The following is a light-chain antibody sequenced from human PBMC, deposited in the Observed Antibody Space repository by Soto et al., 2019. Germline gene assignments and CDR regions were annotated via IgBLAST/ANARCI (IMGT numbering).Light chain of an antibody. CDR1: QSVSSY. CDR3: QQRSNWPQ. CDR2: EAS. V-gene: IGKV3-11*01. Sequence: EIVLTQSPATLSFSPGERATLSCRASQSVSSYLAWYQQKPGQAPRLLIYEASNRATGIPARFSGSGSGTDFTLTISSLEPEDFAVYYCQQRSNWPQFGQGTRLEIK. J-gene: IGKJ5*01.